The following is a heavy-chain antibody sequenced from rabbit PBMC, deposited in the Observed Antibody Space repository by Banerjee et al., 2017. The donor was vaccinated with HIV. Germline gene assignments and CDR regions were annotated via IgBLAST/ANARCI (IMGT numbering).Heavy chain of an antibody. CDR3: ARGDAIGADIIDGFDP. J-gene: IGHJ2*01. CDR1: GFSFINKYV. D-gene: IGHD1-1*01. CDR2: IVAGSSGIT. Sequence: QEQLVESGGGLVQPEGSLTITCTASGFSFINKYVMCWVRQAPGKGLEWIACIVAGSSGITYYASWAKGRFTISKTSSTTVTLQMTSLTAADTATYFCARGDAIGADIIDGFDPWGQGTLVTVS. V-gene: IGHV1S45*01.